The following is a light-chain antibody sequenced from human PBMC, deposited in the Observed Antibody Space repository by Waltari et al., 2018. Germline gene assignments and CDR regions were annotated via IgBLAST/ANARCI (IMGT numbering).Light chain of an antibody. CDR2: VNSDGSH. V-gene: IGLV4-69*01. CDR1: SGHRSNV. Sequence: QLVLTQSPSASASLGASAKITCTLSSGHRSNVVAWHQQQPEKGPRYLMKVNSDGSHSKGDGIPDRFSGSSSGAERYLTISSLQSDDEADYYCQTWGTGIWVFGGGTRLTVL. CDR3: QTWGTGIWV. J-gene: IGLJ3*02.